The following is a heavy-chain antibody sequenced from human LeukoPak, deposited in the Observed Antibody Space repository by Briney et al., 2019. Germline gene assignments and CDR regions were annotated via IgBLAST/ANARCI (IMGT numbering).Heavy chain of an antibody. Sequence: GGSLRLSCAVSGFTFSRYRMNWVRQAPGKGLEWVANINQDGSEKYYVDSVKGRFTISRDNAKNSLYLQMNSLRAEDTAVYYCVRDYDVIGETNWGQGTLVTVSS. D-gene: IGHD2-21*01. V-gene: IGHV3-7*01. CDR2: INQDGSEK. J-gene: IGHJ4*02. CDR1: GFTFSRYR. CDR3: VRDYDVIGETN.